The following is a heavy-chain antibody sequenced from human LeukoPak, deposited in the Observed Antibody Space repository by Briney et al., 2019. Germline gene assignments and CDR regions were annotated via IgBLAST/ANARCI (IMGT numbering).Heavy chain of an antibody. CDR1: GGSISGYY. D-gene: IGHD5-18*01. CDR2: LHYSGST. J-gene: IGHJ6*03. CDR3: ARTTEGGYTYGYFYYYYMDV. V-gene: IGHV4-59*01. Sequence: PSETLSLTCTVSGGSISGYYWSWIRQPPGKGLEWVGYLHYSGSTNYNPSLRSRVTISVDTSKNQFSLKLSSVTAADTAVYYCARTTEGGYTYGYFYYYYMDVWGKGTTVTISS.